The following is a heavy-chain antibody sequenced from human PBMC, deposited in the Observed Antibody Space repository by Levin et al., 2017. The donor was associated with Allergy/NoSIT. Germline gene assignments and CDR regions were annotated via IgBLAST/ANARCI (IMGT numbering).Heavy chain of an antibody. D-gene: IGHD7-27*01. CDR2: INPNSGGT. Sequence: ASVKVSCKASGYTFTGYYMHWVRQAPGQGLEWMGWINPNSGGTNYAQKFQGRVTMTRDTSISTAYMELSRLRSDDTAVYYCARDYWGAWGMDVWGQGTTVTVSS. V-gene: IGHV1-2*02. CDR3: ARDYWGAWGMDV. J-gene: IGHJ6*02. CDR1: GYTFTGYY.